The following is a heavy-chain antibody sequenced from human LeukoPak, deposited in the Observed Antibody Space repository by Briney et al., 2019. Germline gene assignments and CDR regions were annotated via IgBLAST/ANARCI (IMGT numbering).Heavy chain of an antibody. CDR2: ISSSGSTI. J-gene: IGHJ4*02. CDR3: ARVMHYSGSYSDY. CDR1: GFTLRSYD. D-gene: IGHD1-26*01. Sequence: GGSLRLSCAASGFTLRSYDMSWVRQAPGKGLEWVSYISSSGSTIYYADSVKGRFTISRDNAKNSLYLQMNSLRAEDTAVYYCARVMHYSGSYSDYWGQGTLVTVSS. V-gene: IGHV3-48*03.